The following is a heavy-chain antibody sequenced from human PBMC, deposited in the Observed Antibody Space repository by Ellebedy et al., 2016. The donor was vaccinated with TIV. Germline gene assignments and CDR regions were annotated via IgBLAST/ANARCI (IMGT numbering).Heavy chain of an antibody. Sequence: SETLSLTCTVSGGSISSSPYYWGWIRQPPGKGLEWIGTIYCSGNTYYNPSLQSRITISVDTSKNQFSLKLSSVTAADTAVYYCARHTIFGVDFWGQGTLVTVSS. D-gene: IGHD3-3*01. CDR2: IYCSGNT. CDR1: GGSISSSPYY. CDR3: ARHTIFGVDF. V-gene: IGHV4-39*01. J-gene: IGHJ4*02.